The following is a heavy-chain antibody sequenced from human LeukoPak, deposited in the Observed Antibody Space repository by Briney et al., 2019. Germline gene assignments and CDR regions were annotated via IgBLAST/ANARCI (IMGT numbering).Heavy chain of an antibody. V-gene: IGHV3-74*01. CDR1: GFTFNIYG. CDR3: VCLGLGGLSLD. Sequence: GGSLRLSCAAAGFTFNIYGMHWVRQAPGKGLVWVSHVNSDGSGTDYADSVKGRFTISRDNAKNTLYLQMNSLRVEDTAVYYCVCLGLGGLSLDWGQGTLVTVSS. D-gene: IGHD3-16*01. J-gene: IGHJ4*02. CDR2: VNSDGSGT.